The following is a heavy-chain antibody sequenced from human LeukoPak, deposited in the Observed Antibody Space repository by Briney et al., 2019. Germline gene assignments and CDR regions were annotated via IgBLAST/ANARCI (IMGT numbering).Heavy chain of an antibody. Sequence: SETLSLTCAVYGGSFSGYYWSWIRQPPGKGLGWIGEINHSGSTNYNPSLKSRVTISVDTSKNQFSLKLSSVTAADTAVYYCARGRRRFKTAAAYNDYWGQRTLVTVSS. CDR3: ARGRRRFKTAAAYNDY. V-gene: IGHV4-34*01. CDR2: INHSGST. CDR1: GGSFSGYY. D-gene: IGHD6-13*01. J-gene: IGHJ4*02.